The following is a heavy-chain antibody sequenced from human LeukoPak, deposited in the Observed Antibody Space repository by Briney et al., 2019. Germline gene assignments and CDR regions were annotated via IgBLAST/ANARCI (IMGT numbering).Heavy chain of an antibody. Sequence: GGSLRLSCAASGLTFSTYSMNWVRQAPGKGLEWVSSISSSSRDIYYADSVKGRFTISRDNAKNSLYLQMNSLRAEDTAVYYCARDCSSTSCYFDAFDIWGQGTMVTVSS. D-gene: IGHD2-2*01. CDR1: GLTFSTYS. V-gene: IGHV3-21*01. CDR3: ARDCSSTSCYFDAFDI. J-gene: IGHJ3*02. CDR2: ISSSSRDI.